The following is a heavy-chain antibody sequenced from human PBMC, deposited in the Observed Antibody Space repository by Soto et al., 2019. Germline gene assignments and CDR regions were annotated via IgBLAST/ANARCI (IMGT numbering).Heavy chain of an antibody. V-gene: IGHV3-33*01. CDR3: ARGGAAAGLDY. D-gene: IGHD6-13*01. J-gene: IGHJ4*02. CDR2: IWYDGSNK. Sequence: QVQLVESGGGVVQPGRSLRLSCAASGFTFSSYGMHWVRQAPGKGLEWVAVIWYDGSNKYYADSVKGRFTISRDNSKNTLYLQMNSLRAEDTAVYYYARGGAAAGLDYWGQGTLVTVSS. CDR1: GFTFSSYG.